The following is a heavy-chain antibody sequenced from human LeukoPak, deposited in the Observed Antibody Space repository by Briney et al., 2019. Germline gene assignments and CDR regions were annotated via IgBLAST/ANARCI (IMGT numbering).Heavy chain of an antibody. CDR3: ARGRYSGSFRLDY. CDR2: IYYSGST. CDR1: GGSISSGDYY. D-gene: IGHD1-26*01. J-gene: IGHJ4*02. Sequence: PSETLSLTCTVSGGSISSGDYYWSWIRQPPGKGLEWIGYIYYSGSTYYNPSLKSRVTISVDTSKNQFSLELSSVTAADTAVYYCARGRYSGSFRLDYWGQGTLVTVSS. V-gene: IGHV4-30-4*08.